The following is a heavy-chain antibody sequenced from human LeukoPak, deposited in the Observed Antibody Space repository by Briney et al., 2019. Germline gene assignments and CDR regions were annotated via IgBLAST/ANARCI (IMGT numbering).Heavy chain of an antibody. CDR2: IRSKAYGGTT. CDR3: AELGITMIGGV. Sequence: GGSLRLSCTASGFTFGDYAMSWVRQAPGKGLEWVGFIRSKAYGGTTEYAASVKGRFTISRDDSKSIAYLQMNSLRAEDTAVYYCAELGITMIGGVWGKGTTVTISS. D-gene: IGHD3-10*02. V-gene: IGHV3-49*04. CDR1: GFTFGDYA. J-gene: IGHJ6*04.